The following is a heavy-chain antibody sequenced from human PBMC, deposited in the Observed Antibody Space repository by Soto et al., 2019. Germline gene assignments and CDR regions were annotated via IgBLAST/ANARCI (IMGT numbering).Heavy chain of an antibody. D-gene: IGHD2-2*02. Sequence: SLRLSCVGSGFTFSTYSINWVRQAPGKGLEWVSSISSRSDIYYADSVKGRFTISRDNAKNSVSLQMNSLRAEDTAVYYCAREYTAWPLAYGLDVWGQGTTVTVSS. CDR1: GFTFSTYS. V-gene: IGHV3-21*01. CDR2: ISSRSDI. CDR3: AREYTAWPLAYGLDV. J-gene: IGHJ6*02.